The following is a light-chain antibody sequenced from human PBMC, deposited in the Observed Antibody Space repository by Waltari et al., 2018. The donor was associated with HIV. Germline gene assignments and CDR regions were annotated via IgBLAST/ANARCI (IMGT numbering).Light chain of an antibody. Sequence: SYELTQPPSMSVSPGQTASITCSGDKLGDKYACWYQQKPGQSPVLVIYQDNKRPSGIPERFSGSNSGNTATLTISGTQPMDEADYYCQAWDSSTVVFGGGTKLTVV. V-gene: IGLV3-1*01. CDR3: QAWDSSTVV. J-gene: IGLJ2*01. CDR1: KLGDKY. CDR2: QDN.